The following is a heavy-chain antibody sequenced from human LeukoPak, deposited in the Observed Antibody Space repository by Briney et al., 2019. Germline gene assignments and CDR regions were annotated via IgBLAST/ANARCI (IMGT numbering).Heavy chain of an antibody. V-gene: IGHV3-7*01. CDR3: ADLGYSD. D-gene: IGHD5-18*01. Sequence: GGSLRLSCAASGFTFSSYSMNWVRQAPGKGLEWVATIKDDGSDKYYVDSVKGRFSISRDNAKSSLYLQMNSLRLEDTAMYYCADLGYSDWGQGTLVTVSS. J-gene: IGHJ4*02. CDR2: IKDDGSDK. CDR1: GFTFSSYS.